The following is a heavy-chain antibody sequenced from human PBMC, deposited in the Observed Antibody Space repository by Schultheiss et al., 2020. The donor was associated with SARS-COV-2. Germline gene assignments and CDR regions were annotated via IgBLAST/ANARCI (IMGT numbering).Heavy chain of an antibody. CDR2: MYYSGST. D-gene: IGHD5-12*01. V-gene: IGHV4-59*08. CDR3: ARYRWRAGYDHHYYYHMDV. Sequence: SETLSLTCTVSDDSIRSYYWSWIRQSPGKGLEWIGNMYYSGSTTYNPSLQSRVTLSIDTSRNQFSLNLRSVTAADTAVYYCARYRWRAGYDHHYYYHMDVWGPGTTVTVSS. J-gene: IGHJ6*02. CDR1: DDSIRSYY.